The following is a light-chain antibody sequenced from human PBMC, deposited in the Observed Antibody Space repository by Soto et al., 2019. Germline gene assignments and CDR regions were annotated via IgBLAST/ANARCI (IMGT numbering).Light chain of an antibody. J-gene: IGKJ1*01. Sequence: EIVLTQSPATLSLSPGERATLSCRASQSVSSYLAWYQQKPGQAPRLLIYDASNSATGIPARFSGSGYGTIFTLTISSLEPEDFAVYYCQQRSNWPRTFGQGTKVDIK. CDR1: QSVSSY. CDR2: DAS. V-gene: IGKV3-11*01. CDR3: QQRSNWPRT.